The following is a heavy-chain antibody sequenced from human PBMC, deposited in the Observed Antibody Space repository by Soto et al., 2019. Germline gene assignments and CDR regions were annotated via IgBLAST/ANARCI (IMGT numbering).Heavy chain of an antibody. V-gene: IGHV1-18*01. CDR2: ISPYNGNT. CDR1: GYNFVKYG. D-gene: IGHD3-3*01. CDR3: ARGILERYPHYTMDD. J-gene: IGHJ6*02. Sequence: ASVKVSFKASGYNFVKYGITWVRQAPGQGLEWLGWISPYNGNTKYAQKIQGRVIMTTDTSTTTAYLELLSLTSDDTAVYYCARGILERYPHYTMDDWGQATKLTLS.